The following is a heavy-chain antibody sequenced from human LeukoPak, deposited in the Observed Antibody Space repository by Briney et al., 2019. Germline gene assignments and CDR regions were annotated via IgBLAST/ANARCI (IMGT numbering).Heavy chain of an antibody. Sequence: ASVKVSCKASGYTFTDYYMHWVQQAPGKGLEWMRRVDPEDGETIYAEKFQGRVTITADTSTDTAYMELSSLRSEDTAVYYCATGSDSSGWYDDYWGQGTLVTVSS. D-gene: IGHD6-19*01. CDR3: ATGSDSSGWYDDY. CDR2: VDPEDGET. V-gene: IGHV1-69-2*01. CDR1: GYTFTDYY. J-gene: IGHJ4*02.